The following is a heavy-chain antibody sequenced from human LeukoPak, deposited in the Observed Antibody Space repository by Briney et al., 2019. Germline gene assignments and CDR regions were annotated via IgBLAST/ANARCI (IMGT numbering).Heavy chain of an antibody. Sequence: GGSLRLSCAASGFTFSSYAMHWVRQAPGKGLKYVSAISSNGGSTYYANSVKGRFTISRDNSKNTLYLRMGSLRAEDMAVYYCARDLSWGSSSWYGLFDYWGQGTLVTVSS. V-gene: IGHV3-64*01. CDR3: ARDLSWGSSSWYGLFDY. CDR2: ISSNGGST. J-gene: IGHJ4*02. CDR1: GFTFSSYA. D-gene: IGHD6-13*01.